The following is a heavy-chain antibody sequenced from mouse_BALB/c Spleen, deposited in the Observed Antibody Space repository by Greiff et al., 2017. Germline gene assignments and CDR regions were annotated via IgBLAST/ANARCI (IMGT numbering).Heavy chain of an antibody. CDR1: GYSITSDYA. J-gene: IGHJ3*01. CDR2: ISYSGST. D-gene: IGHD2-14*01. CDR3: ARAQVRRAWFAY. Sequence: VQLKESGPGLVKPSQSLSLTCTVTGYSITSDYAWNWIRQFPGNKLEWMGYISYSGSTSYNPSLKSRISITRDTSKNQFFLQLNSVTTEDTATYYCARAQVRRAWFAYWGQGTLVTVSA. V-gene: IGHV3-2*02.